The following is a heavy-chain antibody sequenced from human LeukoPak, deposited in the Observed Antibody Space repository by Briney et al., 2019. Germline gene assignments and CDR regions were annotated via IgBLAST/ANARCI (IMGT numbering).Heavy chain of an antibody. Sequence: GGSLRLSCTASEPTLANYAVAWFRQAPGEGLQWVSSSNGNGDVIYYADSVRGRFTISRDNSKNTMFLQMNSLRAEDAAIYFCARVVGGPDVGRDAFSVWARGTLVTVSS. CDR1: EPTLANYA. D-gene: IGHD6-19*01. CDR3: ARVVGGPDVGRDAFSV. J-gene: IGHJ3*01. CDR2: SNGNGDVI. V-gene: IGHV3-23*01.